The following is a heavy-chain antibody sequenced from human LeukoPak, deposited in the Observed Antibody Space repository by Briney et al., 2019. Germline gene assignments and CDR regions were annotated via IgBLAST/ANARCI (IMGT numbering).Heavy chain of an antibody. CDR2: ISSSGSTI. J-gene: IGHJ6*04. V-gene: IGHV3-48*03. Sequence: GGSLRLSCAASGFTFSSYEMYWVRQAPGKGLEWVSYISSSGSTIYYADSVKGRFTISRDNAKNSLYLQMNSLRAEDTAVYYCAELGITMIGGVWGKGTTVTISS. D-gene: IGHD3-10*02. CDR1: GFTFSSYE. CDR3: AELGITMIGGV.